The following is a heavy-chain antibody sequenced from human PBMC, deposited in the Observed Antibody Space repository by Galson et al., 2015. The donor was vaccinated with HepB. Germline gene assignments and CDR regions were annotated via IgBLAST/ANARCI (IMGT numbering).Heavy chain of an antibody. CDR2: INSDGSST. CDR1: GFTFSSYW. Sequence: SLRLSCAASGFTFSSYWMHWVRRAPGKGLVWVSRINSDGSSTSYADSVKGRFTISRDNAKNTLYLQMNSLRAEDTAVYYCARGYYYGSGRHPTFDYWGQGTLVTVSS. V-gene: IGHV3-74*01. D-gene: IGHD3-10*01. CDR3: ARGYYYGSGRHPTFDY. J-gene: IGHJ4*02.